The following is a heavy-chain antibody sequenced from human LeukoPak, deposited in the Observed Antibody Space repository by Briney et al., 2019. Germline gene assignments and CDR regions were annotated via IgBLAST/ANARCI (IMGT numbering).Heavy chain of an antibody. J-gene: IGHJ5*02. Sequence: GGSLRLSCATSGLTFTSAWLAWVRQAPGKGLEWVGRIKSKSVGETTDYAAPVKGRFTISRDDSENTLYLQMNSLKTEDTAVYYCTTHSGNDLRSWGQGTLVTVSS. CDR2: IKSKSVGETT. D-gene: IGHD5-12*01. CDR3: TTHSGNDLRS. V-gene: IGHV3-15*01. CDR1: GLTFTSAW.